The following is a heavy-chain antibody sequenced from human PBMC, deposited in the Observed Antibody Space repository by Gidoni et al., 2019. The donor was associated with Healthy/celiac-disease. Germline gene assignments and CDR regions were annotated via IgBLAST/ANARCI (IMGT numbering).Heavy chain of an antibody. CDR1: GGSISSYY. CDR2: IYYSGST. V-gene: IGHV4-59*01. D-gene: IGHD2-2*01. J-gene: IGHJ4*02. CDR3: ARDEGYCSSTSCYPVGVFDY. Sequence: QVQLQESGPGLVKPSETLSLTCTVSGGSISSYYWSWIRQPPGKGLEWIGYIYYSGSTNYNPSLKSRVTISVDTSKNQFSLKLSSVTAADTAVYYCARDEGYCSSTSCYPVGVFDYWGQGTLVTVSS.